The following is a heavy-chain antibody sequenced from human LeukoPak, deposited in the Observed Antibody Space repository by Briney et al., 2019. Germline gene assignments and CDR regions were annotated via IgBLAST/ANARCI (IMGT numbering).Heavy chain of an antibody. V-gene: IGHV3-23*01. D-gene: IGHD3-22*01. CDR2: ISNDGGGT. J-gene: IGHJ5*02. CDR3: AKGGSGYFLDL. CDR1: GFIFNNFG. Sequence: GGSLRLSCAASGFIFNNFGLIWVRQAPGKGLEWVSAISNDGGGTTYADFVKGLFTISRDNSKNTLFLQMNSLRAEDTALYYCAKGGSGYFLDLWGQGTLVTVSS.